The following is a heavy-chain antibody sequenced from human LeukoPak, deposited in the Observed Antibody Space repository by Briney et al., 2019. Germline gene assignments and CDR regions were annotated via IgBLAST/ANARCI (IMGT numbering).Heavy chain of an antibody. CDR1: GGTFSSYA. D-gene: IGHD2-15*01. J-gene: IGHJ1*01. CDR2: IIPIFGTA. V-gene: IGHV1-69*05. Sequence: SVKVSCKASGGTFSSYAISWVRQAPGQGLEWMGGIIPIFGTANYAQKFQGRVTITTDESTSTAYMELSSLRSEDTAVYYCARFPFNCSGGSCYSGAEYFQHWGQGTLVTVTS. CDR3: ARFPFNCSGGSCYSGAEYFQH.